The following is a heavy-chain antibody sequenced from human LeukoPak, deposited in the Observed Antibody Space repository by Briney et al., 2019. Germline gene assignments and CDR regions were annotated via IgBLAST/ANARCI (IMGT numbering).Heavy chain of an antibody. CDR3: ARAPDSSGIAADLGWFDP. J-gene: IGHJ5*02. D-gene: IGHD6-13*01. CDR1: GYTFTSYY. CDR2: INPSGGST. V-gene: IGHV1-46*01. Sequence: ASVKVSCTASGYTFTSYYMHWVRQAPGQGLEWMGIINPSGGSTSYAQKFQGRVTMTRDTSTSTVYMELSSLRSEDTAVYYCARAPDSSGIAADLGWFDPWGQGTLVTVSS.